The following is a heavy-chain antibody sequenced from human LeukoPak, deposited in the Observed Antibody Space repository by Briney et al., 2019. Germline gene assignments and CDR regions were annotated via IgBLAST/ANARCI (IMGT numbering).Heavy chain of an antibody. V-gene: IGHV3-30*02. J-gene: IGHJ4*02. CDR1: GFTFNTYP. CDR2: IQDDGAKT. D-gene: IGHD3-22*01. Sequence: QPGGSLRLSCAASGFTFNTYPMHWVRQAPGKGLEWVALIQDDGAKTNYADSVRGRFTISRDNSRSTVYLQMNSLKPDDTAVYYCATQTITLEVVISPFDYWGQGALVTVSS. CDR3: ATQTITLEVVISPFDY.